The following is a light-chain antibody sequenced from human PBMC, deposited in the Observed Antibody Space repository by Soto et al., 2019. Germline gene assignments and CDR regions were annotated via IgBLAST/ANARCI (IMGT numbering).Light chain of an antibody. CDR2: GAS. CDR1: QSVSNNY. CDR3: QQYGSSGT. Sequence: EIVLTHSPGTLSLSPVEVSTVSCMASQSVSNNYLAWYQQKPGQAPRLVISGASSRATAIPDRFSGSGSGTDFTLTISRLEPEDFAVYYCQQYGSSGTFGQGTKVDIK. J-gene: IGKJ1*01. V-gene: IGKV3-20*01.